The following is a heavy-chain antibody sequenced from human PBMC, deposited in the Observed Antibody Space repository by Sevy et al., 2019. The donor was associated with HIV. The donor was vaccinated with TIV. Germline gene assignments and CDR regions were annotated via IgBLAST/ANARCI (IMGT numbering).Heavy chain of an antibody. Sequence: GGSLRLSCTASGFTFSDYNMIWIRQAPGRGLEWISYIRSTGDTIYYADSVKGRFTISRDNAKNSLYLQMNSLTAGDTAVYYCARVLRIGIVGATPDYWGQGTLVTVSS. CDR1: GFTFSDYN. J-gene: IGHJ4*02. CDR2: IRSTGDTI. CDR3: ARVLRIGIVGATPDY. V-gene: IGHV3-11*01. D-gene: IGHD1-26*01.